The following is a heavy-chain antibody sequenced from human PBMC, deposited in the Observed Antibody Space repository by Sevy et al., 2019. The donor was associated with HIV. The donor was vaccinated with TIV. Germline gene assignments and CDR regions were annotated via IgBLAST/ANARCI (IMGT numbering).Heavy chain of an antibody. J-gene: IGHJ4*02. CDR3: ARGSGYYYEGFDY. D-gene: IGHD3-22*01. CDR1: GGSISSGGYS. V-gene: IGHV4-30-2*01. CDR2: IYYSGST. Sequence: SETLSLTCAVSGGSISSGGYSWSWIRQPPGKGLEWIGYIYYSGSTYYNPSLKSRVTISVDRSKNQFSLKLSSVTAADTAVYYCARGSGYYYEGFDYWGQGTLVTVSS.